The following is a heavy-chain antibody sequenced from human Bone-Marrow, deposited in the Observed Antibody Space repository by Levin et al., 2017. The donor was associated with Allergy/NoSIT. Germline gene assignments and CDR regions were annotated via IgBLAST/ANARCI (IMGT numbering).Heavy chain of an antibody. V-gene: IGHV4-59*01. CDR1: GASITSSY. CDR3: ARGTQGLLDY. Sequence: SQTLSLTCTVSGASITSSYWNWIRQPPGKGLEWIGDVYYSGSTNYNPSLKSRVAISVDTSKNQLSLKLTSVTAADTAVYYCARGTQGLLDYWGQGSLVTVSS. CDR2: VYYSGST. J-gene: IGHJ4*02. D-gene: IGHD2-21*01.